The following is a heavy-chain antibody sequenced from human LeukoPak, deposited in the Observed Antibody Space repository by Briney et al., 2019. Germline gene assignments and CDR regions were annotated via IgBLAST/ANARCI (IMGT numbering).Heavy chain of an antibody. Sequence: GGSLRLSCAASGFTFSSYAMSWVRQAPGKGLEWVSLISGSGGSTYYANSVKGRFTISRDNLKNTLYLQMSSLRAEDTAVFYCAKDRDDYVWGSYLGAFDIWGQGTMVTVSS. V-gene: IGHV3-23*01. CDR2: ISGSGGST. CDR1: GFTFSSYA. CDR3: AKDRDDYVWGSYLGAFDI. J-gene: IGHJ3*02. D-gene: IGHD3-16*01.